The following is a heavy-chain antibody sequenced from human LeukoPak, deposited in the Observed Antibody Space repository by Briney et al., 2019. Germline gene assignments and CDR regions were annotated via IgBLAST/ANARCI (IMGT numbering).Heavy chain of an antibody. CDR1: GFTFSSYA. CDR3: AKTADYGDHPIDY. D-gene: IGHD4-17*01. V-gene: IGHV3-23*01. CDR2: ISGGGGSI. J-gene: IGHJ4*02. Sequence: GGSLRLSCAASGFTFSSYAMSWVRQAPGKGLEWVSTISGGGGSIYYADSVKGRFTISRDNSKNTLYLQMNSLRAEDTAVYYCAKTADYGDHPIDYWGQGTLVTVSS.